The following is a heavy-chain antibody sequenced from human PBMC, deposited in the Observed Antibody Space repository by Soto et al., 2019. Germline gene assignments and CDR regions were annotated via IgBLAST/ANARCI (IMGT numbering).Heavy chain of an antibody. D-gene: IGHD1-1*01. CDR2: IWYDGSNK. V-gene: IGHV3-33*01. J-gene: IGHJ3*02. Sequence: QVQLVESGGGVVQPGRSLRLSCAASGFTFSSYGMHWVRQAPGKGLEWVAVIWYDGSNKYYADYVKGRFTISRDNSKNTLYLQMNSLRAVDTAVYYCARETSSWNDAAFDIWGQGTMLTVSS. CDR1: GFTFSSYG. CDR3: ARETSSWNDAAFDI.